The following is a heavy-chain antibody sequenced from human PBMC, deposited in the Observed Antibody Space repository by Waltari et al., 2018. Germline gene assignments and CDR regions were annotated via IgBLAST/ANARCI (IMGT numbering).Heavy chain of an antibody. V-gene: IGHV1-24*01. D-gene: IGHD6-19*01. Sequence: VPLVQSGAGVKKPGASVEVPCQVSGYTLTEISIPWVRQAPGKGLEWMGGLDPEDGETIYAQKFQGRVTMTEDTSTDTAYMELSSLRSEDTAVYYCVSIAVVQNAFDIWGQGTMVTVSS. CDR2: LDPEDGET. CDR3: VSIAVVQNAFDI. J-gene: IGHJ3*02. CDR1: GYTLTEIS.